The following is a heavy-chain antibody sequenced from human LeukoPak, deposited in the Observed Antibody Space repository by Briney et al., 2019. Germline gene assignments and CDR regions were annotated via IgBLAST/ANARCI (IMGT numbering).Heavy chain of an antibody. CDR2: INHSGST. J-gene: IGHJ4*02. D-gene: IGHD1-26*01. V-gene: IGHV4-34*01. Sequence: SETLSLTSAVYGGSFSGYYWSWIRQPPGKGLEWIGEINHSGSTNYNQSLTSRVTISVDTSKNQFSLKLSSVTAADTAVYYCARGGVGATFPKLFDYWGQGTLVTVSS. CDR3: ARGGVGATFPKLFDY. CDR1: GGSFSGYY.